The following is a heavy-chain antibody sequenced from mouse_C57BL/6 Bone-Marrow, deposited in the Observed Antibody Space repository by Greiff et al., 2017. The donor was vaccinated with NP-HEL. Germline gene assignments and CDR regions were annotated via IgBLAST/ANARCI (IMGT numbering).Heavy chain of an antibody. D-gene: IGHD2-3*01. CDR3: ARDDGYYVDYAMDY. J-gene: IGHJ4*01. CDR1: GYTFTSYW. V-gene: IGHV1-55*01. Sequence: VQLQQPGAELVKPGASVKMSCKASGYTFTSYWITWVKQRPGQGLEWIGDFYPGSGSTNYNEKFKSKATLTVDTSSSTAYMQLSSLTSEDSAVYYCARDDGYYVDYAMDYWGQGTSVTVSS. CDR2: FYPGSGST.